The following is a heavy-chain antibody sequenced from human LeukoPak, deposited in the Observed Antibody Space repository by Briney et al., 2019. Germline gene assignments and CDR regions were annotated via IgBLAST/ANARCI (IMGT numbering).Heavy chain of an antibody. CDR2: INEDGSEK. J-gene: IGHJ3*02. V-gene: IGHV3-7*01. D-gene: IGHD3-22*01. CDR1: GFTFSRYW. Sequence: GGSLRLSCAASGFTFSRYWMSWVRQAPGKGLEWVANINEDGSEKNYVDSVKGRFTISRDNAKNSLYLEMNSLTAEDTAVYYCANYYDSSGYYALDMWGQGTMVTVSP. CDR3: ANYYDSSGYYALDM.